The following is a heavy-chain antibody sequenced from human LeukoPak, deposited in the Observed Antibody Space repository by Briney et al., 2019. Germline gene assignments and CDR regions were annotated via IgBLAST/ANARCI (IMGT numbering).Heavy chain of an antibody. CDR3: ARDRSDGNYYMVV. CDR1: GFTVSNNY. J-gene: IGHJ6*03. CDR2: IYGGGST. V-gene: IGHV3-53*01. D-gene: IGHD5-24*01. Sequence: GGSLRLSCAASGFTVSNNYMSWVRQAPGKGLEWVSVIYGGGSTSYADSVKGRFTISRDNFKNILYLQMNSLRADDTAAYYCARDRSDGNYYMVVWGKGTTVTVSS.